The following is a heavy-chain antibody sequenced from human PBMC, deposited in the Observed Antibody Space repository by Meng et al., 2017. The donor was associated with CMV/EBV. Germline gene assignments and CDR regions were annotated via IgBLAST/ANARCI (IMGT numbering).Heavy chain of an antibody. D-gene: IGHD3-3*01. V-gene: IGHV2-5*01. CDR2: IYWNDGK. CDR3: AHSVKDFGVNHYFDY. Sequence: SGFSLSTSGVGVGWIRQPPGKALEWLALIYWNDGKRYSPSLKSRLTITKDTSKNQVVLTMTNMDPVDTATYYCAHSVKDFGVNHYFDYWGQGTLVTVSS. CDR1: GFSLSTSGVG. J-gene: IGHJ4*02.